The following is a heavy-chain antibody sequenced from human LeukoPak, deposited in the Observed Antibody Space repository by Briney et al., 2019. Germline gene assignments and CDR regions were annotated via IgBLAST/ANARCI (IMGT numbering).Heavy chain of an antibody. J-gene: IGHJ6*02. CDR1: GGSISSGSYY. Sequence: SETLSLTCTVSGGSISSGSYYWSWIRQPAGKGVEWIGRIYTSGSTNYNPSLKSRVTISVDTSKNQFSLKLSSVTAADTAVYYCAAAGGASYYYYGMDVWGQGTTVTVSS. V-gene: IGHV4-61*02. D-gene: IGHD6-13*01. CDR3: AAAGGASYYYYGMDV. CDR2: IYTSGST.